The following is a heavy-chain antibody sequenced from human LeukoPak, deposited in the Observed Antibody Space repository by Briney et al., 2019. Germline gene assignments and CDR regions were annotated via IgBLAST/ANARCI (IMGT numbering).Heavy chain of an antibody. D-gene: IGHD3-3*01. CDR3: ARHRGSGYENFFDY. V-gene: IGHV4-59*08. Sequence: PSETLSLTCTVPGGSTSDNYWSWIRHPPGKGLEWIGYILYSGSTNYTPSLQSRVTISVDTSKNQFSLELTSVTAADTAVYYCARHRGSGYENFFDYWGQGTLVTVSS. J-gene: IGHJ4*02. CDR2: ILYSGST. CDR1: GGSTSDNY.